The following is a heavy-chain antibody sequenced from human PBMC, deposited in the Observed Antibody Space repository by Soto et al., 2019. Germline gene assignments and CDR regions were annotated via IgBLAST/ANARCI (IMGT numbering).Heavy chain of an antibody. Sequence: PGGSLRLSCAASGFTFSSYAMSWVRQAPGKGLEWVSAISGSGGSTYYADSVKGRFTISRDNSKNTLYLQMNSLRAEDTAVYYCAKVAKYYDFWSGYYTAFDHFDYWGQGTLVTVSS. V-gene: IGHV3-23*01. J-gene: IGHJ4*02. D-gene: IGHD3-3*01. CDR3: AKVAKYYDFWSGYYTAFDHFDY. CDR1: GFTFSSYA. CDR2: ISGSGGST.